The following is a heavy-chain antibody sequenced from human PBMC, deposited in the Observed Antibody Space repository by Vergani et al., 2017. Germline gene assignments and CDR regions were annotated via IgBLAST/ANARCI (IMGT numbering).Heavy chain of an antibody. D-gene: IGHD4-17*01. V-gene: IGHV2-5*01. J-gene: IGHJ5*02. Sequence: QITLKESGPTLVKPTQTLTLTCTSSGFSPSTSGVGVGWIRQPPGKALEWLALIYWNDDKRYSPSLKSRITITKDTSKNQVVLTMTNMDPVDTATYYCARLTTVTPALWVDPWGEGTLVAVSA. CDR3: ARLTTVTPALWVDP. CDR1: GFSPSTSGVG. CDR2: IYWNDDK.